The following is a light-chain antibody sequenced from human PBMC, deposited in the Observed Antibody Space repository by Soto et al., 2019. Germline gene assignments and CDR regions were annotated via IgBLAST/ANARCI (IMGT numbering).Light chain of an antibody. Sequence: DIQLTQSPSFLSASVVYRVTITCQATQDIRKYLNWYQQKPGKAPKLLIYDASSLETGVPSRFSGSGSGTDFTLTISSLQPEDFATYYCQQYDNLPLIFGQGTRLEIK. CDR3: QQYDNLPLI. CDR2: DAS. CDR1: QDIRKY. V-gene: IGKV1-33*01. J-gene: IGKJ5*01.